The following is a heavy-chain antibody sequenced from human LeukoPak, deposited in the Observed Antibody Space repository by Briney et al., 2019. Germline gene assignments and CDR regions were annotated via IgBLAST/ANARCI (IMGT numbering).Heavy chain of an antibody. CDR3: PRTRSSGTAYDAFNI. Sequence: SETLSLTCTVSGGSISSYYWSWIRQPLGKGLEWIAYIYASGSTNYNPSLESRGTILLDTSKNQFSLKLSCVTAADTAVYFCPRTRSSGTAYDAFNIWGQGTMVTVSS. J-gene: IGHJ3*02. CDR2: IYASGST. D-gene: IGHD3-22*01. CDR1: GGSISSYY. V-gene: IGHV4-4*08.